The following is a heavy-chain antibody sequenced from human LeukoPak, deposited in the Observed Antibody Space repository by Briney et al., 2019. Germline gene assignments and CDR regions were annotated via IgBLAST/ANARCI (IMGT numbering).Heavy chain of an antibody. CDR2: ISGSGGST. CDR1: GFTFSSYA. CDR3: AKLFWDPSTVTHFDY. V-gene: IGHV3-23*01. D-gene: IGHD4-17*01. J-gene: IGHJ4*02. Sequence: PGGSLRLSCAASGFTFSSYAMSWVRQAPGKGLEWVSAISGSGGSTYYADSVKGRFTISRDNSKNTLYLQMNSLRAEDTAVYYCAKLFWDPSTVTHFDYWGQGTLVTVSS.